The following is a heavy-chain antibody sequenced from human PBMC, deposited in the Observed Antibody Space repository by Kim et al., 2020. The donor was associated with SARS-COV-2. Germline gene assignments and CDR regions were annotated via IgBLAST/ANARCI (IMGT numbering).Heavy chain of an antibody. CDR3: ARLKRITIFGVVIEGPFDI. D-gene: IGHD3-3*01. CDR1: GYSFTSYW. CDR2: IYPGDSDT. Sequence: GESLKISCKGSGYSFTSYWIGWVRQIPGKGLEWMGIIYPGDSDTRYSPSFQGQVTISADKSISTAYLQWSSLKASDTAMYYCARLKRITIFGVVIEGPFDIWGQGKMVTVSS. J-gene: IGHJ3*02. V-gene: IGHV5-51*01.